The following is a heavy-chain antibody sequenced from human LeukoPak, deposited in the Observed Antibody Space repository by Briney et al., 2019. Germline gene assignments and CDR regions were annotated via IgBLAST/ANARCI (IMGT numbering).Heavy chain of an antibody. CDR3: AKDMDYYGSGSYEN. CDR2: ISSSSSYI. Sequence: TGGSLRLSCAASGFTFSSYSMNWVRQAPGKGLEWVSSISSSSSYIYYADSVKGRFTISRDNAKNSLYLQMNSLRAEDTALYYCAKDMDYYGSGSYENWGQGTLVTVSS. J-gene: IGHJ4*02. V-gene: IGHV3-21*04. CDR1: GFTFSSYS. D-gene: IGHD3-10*01.